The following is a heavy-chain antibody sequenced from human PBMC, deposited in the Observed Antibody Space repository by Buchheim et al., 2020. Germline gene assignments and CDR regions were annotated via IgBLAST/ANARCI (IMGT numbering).Heavy chain of an antibody. J-gene: IGHJ4*02. CDR3: ARSVVVITMIVVVITDY. D-gene: IGHD3-22*01. Sequence: EVQLVESGGGLVQPGGSLRLSCAASGFTVSSNYMSWVRQAPGKGLEWVSVIYSGGSTYYADSVKGRFNIPREHSKHTLYLQMNSLRAEDTAVYYCARSVVVITMIVVVITDYWGQGTL. CDR1: GFTVSSNY. V-gene: IGHV3-66*02. CDR2: IYSGGST.